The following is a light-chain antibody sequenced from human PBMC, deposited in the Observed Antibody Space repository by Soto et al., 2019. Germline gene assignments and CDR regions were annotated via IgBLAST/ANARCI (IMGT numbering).Light chain of an antibody. V-gene: IGKV3-20*01. J-gene: IGKJ1*01. CDR2: GAS. CDR1: QSVSSSY. Sequence: EIVLTQSPGTLSLSPGERATLSCRASQSVSSSYLAWYQQKPGQSPSLLIYGASTRATGIPDRFSGSGSGTDFPLTISRLEPEDFAVYYWQHFGSSRWTFGQGTKVEI. CDR3: QHFGSSRWT.